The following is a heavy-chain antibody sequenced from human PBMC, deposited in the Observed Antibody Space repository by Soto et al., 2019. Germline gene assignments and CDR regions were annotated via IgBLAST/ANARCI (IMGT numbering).Heavy chain of an antibody. CDR3: ARDPTYYVSGSYYSAFDY. V-gene: IGHV3-21*01. Sequence: GGSLRLSCAASGFTFSSYSMNWVRQAPGKGLEWVSSISSSSTYIYYADSMKGRFTISRDNAKNSLYLQVNSLRAEDTAVYYCARDPTYYVSGSYYSAFDYWGQGT. CDR2: ISSSSTYI. J-gene: IGHJ4*02. CDR1: GFTFSSYS. D-gene: IGHD3-10*01.